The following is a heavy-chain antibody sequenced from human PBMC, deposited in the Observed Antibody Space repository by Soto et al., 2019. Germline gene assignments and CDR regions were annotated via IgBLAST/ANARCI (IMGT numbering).Heavy chain of an antibody. CDR3: ARRGDYGDY. CDR2: IKQAGSEK. D-gene: IGHD4-17*01. Sequence: EVQLVESGGGLVQPGGSLRLSCVASGFTFNRNWMTWVRQAPGKGLEWVANIKQAGSEKNYVDSVRGRFTISRDDAKNSLYLQMNSLRAEDTAVYYCARRGDYGDYWGQGTLVTVSS. J-gene: IGHJ4*02. V-gene: IGHV3-7*01. CDR1: GFTFNRNW.